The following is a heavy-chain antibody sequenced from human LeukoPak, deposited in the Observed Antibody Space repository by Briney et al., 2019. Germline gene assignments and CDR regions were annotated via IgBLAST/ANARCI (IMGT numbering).Heavy chain of an antibody. CDR3: ARLRTTHDAFDI. J-gene: IGHJ3*02. V-gene: IGHV4-39*01. D-gene: IGHD1-7*01. CDR2: MYHSGIT. CDR1: VGSITTTNYY. Sequence: SETLSLTCTVSVGSITTTNYYWAWIRQPPGRGLEWIGSMYHSGITYYNPSLKSRVTMSVDTSKDQFSLKLISVTAADTAVYYCARLRTTHDAFDIWGQGTMVTVSS.